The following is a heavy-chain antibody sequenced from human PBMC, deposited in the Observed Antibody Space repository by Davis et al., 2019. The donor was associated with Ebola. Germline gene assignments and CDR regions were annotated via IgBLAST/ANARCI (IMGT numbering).Heavy chain of an antibody. Sequence: PGGSLRLSCAASGLIFSSYDMYWVRQVPGKGLEWVSLIWFDGSNKYYADSVKGRFTISRDNSKNTLYLQMNSLRAEDTAVYYCAKEVWRGYDLGSFDDWGQGTVVTVSS. V-gene: IGHV3-33*06. CDR3: AKEVWRGYDLGSFDD. J-gene: IGHJ4*02. D-gene: IGHD5-12*01. CDR2: IWFDGSNK. CDR1: GLIFSSYD.